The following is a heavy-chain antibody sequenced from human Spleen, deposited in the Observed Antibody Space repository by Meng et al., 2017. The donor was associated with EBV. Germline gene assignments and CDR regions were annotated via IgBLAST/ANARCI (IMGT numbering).Heavy chain of an antibody. CDR1: GDSISSGAYY. Sequence: QVQLQQSGPGLVKPSQTLSLTCAVSGDSISSGAYYWSWIRQPPGKGLEWIGEINHSGTTIYNASLKSRVTISVDTSKNQFSLKLRSVTAADTAVYYCARGTGDYLKLDCFDPWGQGTLVTVSS. V-gene: IGHV4-30-2*01. CDR2: INHSGTT. CDR3: ARGTGDYLKLDCFDP. J-gene: IGHJ5*02. D-gene: IGHD4-17*01.